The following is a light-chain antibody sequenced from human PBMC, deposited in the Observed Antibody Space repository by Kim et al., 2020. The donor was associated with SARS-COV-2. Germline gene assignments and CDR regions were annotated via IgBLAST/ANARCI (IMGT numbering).Light chain of an antibody. Sequence: ALGQTVRITSQGEGLRNYSANWYQAKQGQAPLIVIYGKNNRPSGIPDRFSGSSSGNTASLAITGAQAEDEADYYCNSRDSSGNHVVFGGGTQLTVL. CDR2: GKN. J-gene: IGLJ2*01. CDR3: NSRDSSGNHVV. CDR1: GLRNYS. V-gene: IGLV3-19*01.